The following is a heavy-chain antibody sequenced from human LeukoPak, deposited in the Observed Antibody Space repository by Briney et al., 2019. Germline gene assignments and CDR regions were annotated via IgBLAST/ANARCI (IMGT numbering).Heavy chain of an antibody. J-gene: IGHJ6*03. CDR2: IYTSGST. CDR3: ARSYGSGSYNYYYYYMDV. CDR1: GGSISSYY. D-gene: IGHD3-10*01. V-gene: IGHV4-4*07. Sequence: PSETLSLTCTVSGGSISSYYWSWIRQPAGKGLEWIGRIYTSGSTNYNPSLKSRVTMSVDTSKNQFFLKLSSVTAADTAVYYCARSYGSGSYNYYYYYMDVWGKGTTVTVSS.